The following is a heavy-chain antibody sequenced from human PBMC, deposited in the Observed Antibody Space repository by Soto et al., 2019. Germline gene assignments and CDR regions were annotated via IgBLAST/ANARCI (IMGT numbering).Heavy chain of an antibody. Sequence: QVQLVESGGGVVQPGRSLRLSCAASGFTFGNFGMHWVRQAPGKGLEWVADIANDGSYAYYADSVKGRFTVSRVNSKNTLWLQMNSLRAEDTAVYYCARGCSGGTNCFYFDFWGQGILVTVSS. V-gene: IGHV3-30*03. CDR1: GFTFGNFG. J-gene: IGHJ4*02. D-gene: IGHD1-7*01. CDR2: IANDGSYA. CDR3: ARGCSGGTNCFYFDF.